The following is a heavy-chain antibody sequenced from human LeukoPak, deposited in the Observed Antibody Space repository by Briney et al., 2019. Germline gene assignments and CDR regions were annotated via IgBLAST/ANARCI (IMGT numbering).Heavy chain of an antibody. J-gene: IGHJ5*02. V-gene: IGHV4-34*01. CDR3: ARGGDTVTTWRGTNWFDP. D-gene: IGHD4-11*01. CDR1: GGSFSGYY. CDR2: INHSGST. Sequence: SETLSLTCAVYGGSFSGYYWSWIRQPPGKGLEWIGEINHSGSTNYNPSLKSRVTISVDTSKNQFSLKLSSVTAADTAVYYCARGGDTVTTWRGTNWFDPWGQGALVTVSS.